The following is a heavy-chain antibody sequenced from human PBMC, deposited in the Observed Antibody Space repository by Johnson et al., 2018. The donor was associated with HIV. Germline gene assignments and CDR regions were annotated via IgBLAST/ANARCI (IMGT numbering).Heavy chain of an antibody. Sequence: VQLVESGGGLVQPGGSLRLSCAASGFTFSCYDVHWVRQATGKGLEWVSPIGTAGDTYYPGSVKGRFTISRDNSKNTLYLQMNSLRAEDTAVYYCATSTASDALDIWGQGTMVTVSS. V-gene: IGHV3-13*01. CDR1: GFTFSCYD. J-gene: IGHJ3*02. D-gene: IGHD1-1*01. CDR2: IGTAGDT. CDR3: ATSTASDALDI.